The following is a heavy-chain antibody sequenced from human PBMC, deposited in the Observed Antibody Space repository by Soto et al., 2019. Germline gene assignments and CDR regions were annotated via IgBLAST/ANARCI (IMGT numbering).Heavy chain of an antibody. V-gene: IGHV3-33*01. J-gene: IGHJ4*02. CDR1: GFTFSSYG. Sequence: VGSLRLSCAASGFTFSSYGMHWVRQAPGKGLEWVAVIWYDGSNKYYADSVKGRFTISRDNSKNTLYLQMNSLRAEDTAVYYCATGSSSSRPYFDYWGQGTLGTAPQ. CDR3: ATGSSSSRPYFDY. CDR2: IWYDGSNK. D-gene: IGHD6-6*01.